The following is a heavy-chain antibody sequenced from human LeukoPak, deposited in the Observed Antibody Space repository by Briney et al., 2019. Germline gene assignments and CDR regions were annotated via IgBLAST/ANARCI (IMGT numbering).Heavy chain of an antibody. Sequence: PGGSLRLSCAASGFTFSSYWMSWVRQAPGKGLEWVANIKQDGSEKYYVDSVKGRFTISRDNAKNSLYLQMNNLRAEDTAVYYCARVGRYYYDSSGHKLDYWGQGTLVTVSS. CDR2: IKQDGSEK. CDR1: GFTFSSYW. D-gene: IGHD3-22*01. V-gene: IGHV3-7*01. J-gene: IGHJ4*02. CDR3: ARVGRYYYDSSGHKLDY.